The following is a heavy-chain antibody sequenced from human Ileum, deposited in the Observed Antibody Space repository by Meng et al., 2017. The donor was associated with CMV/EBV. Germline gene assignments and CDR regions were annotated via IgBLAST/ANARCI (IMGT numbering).Heavy chain of an antibody. CDR2: TYYRSKWYN. Sequence: QGLLQQSGPRLVKPSQTLSLTWAISGDSVSSNSVTWNWIRQSPSRGLEWLGRTYYRSKWYNDYAVSVKSRITINPDTSKNQFSLQLNSMTPEDTAVYYCTRAYYYDSSGYYDYWGQGTLVTVSS. CDR3: TRAYYYDSSGYYDY. J-gene: IGHJ4*02. CDR1: GDSVSSNSVT. D-gene: IGHD3-22*01. V-gene: IGHV6-1*01.